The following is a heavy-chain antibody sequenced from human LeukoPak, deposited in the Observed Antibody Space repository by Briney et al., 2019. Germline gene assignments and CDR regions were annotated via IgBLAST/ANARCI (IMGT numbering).Heavy chain of an antibody. V-gene: IGHV4-34*01. J-gene: IGHJ4*02. CDR3: ARDRYSSSWLDY. Sequence: SETLSLTCAVYGGSFSGYYWSWIRQPPGKGLEWIREINHSGSTNYNPSLKSRVTISVDTSKNQFSLKLSSVTAADTAVYYCARDRYSSSWLDYWGQGTLVTVSS. CDR1: GGSFSGYY. CDR2: INHSGST. D-gene: IGHD6-13*01.